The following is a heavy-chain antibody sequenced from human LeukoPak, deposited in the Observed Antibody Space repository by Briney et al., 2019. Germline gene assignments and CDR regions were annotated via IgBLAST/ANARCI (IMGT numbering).Heavy chain of an antibody. CDR3: ARDGLYDYGGIGDYYYYYMDV. CDR1: GGSISSGSYY. V-gene: IGHV4-61*02. D-gene: IGHD4-23*01. J-gene: IGHJ6*03. CDR2: ICTSGST. Sequence: TSQTLSLTCTVSGGSISSGSYYWSWIRQPAGKGLEWIGRICTSGSTNYNPSLKSRVTILVDTSKNQFSLKLSSVTAADTAVYYCARDGLYDYGGIGDYYYYYMDVWGKGTTVTVSS.